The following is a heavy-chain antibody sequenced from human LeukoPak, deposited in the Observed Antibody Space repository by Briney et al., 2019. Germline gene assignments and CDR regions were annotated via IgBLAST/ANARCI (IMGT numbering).Heavy chain of an antibody. D-gene: IGHD3-22*01. CDR3: ARLKFYDSTGYSPGYYMDV. Sequence: SETLSLTCTVSGGSIISNYWSWIRQSAGTGLEWIGRIYGSGITDYNPSLKSRVTMSLDTSRKQFSLRLTSVTAADTAVYYCARLKFYDSTGYSPGYYMDVWGKGTAVSVFS. CDR2: IYGSGIT. J-gene: IGHJ6*03. V-gene: IGHV4-4*07. CDR1: GGSIISNY.